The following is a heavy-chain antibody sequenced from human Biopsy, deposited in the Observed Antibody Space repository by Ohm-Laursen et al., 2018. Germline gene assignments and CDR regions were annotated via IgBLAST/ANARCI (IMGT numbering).Heavy chain of an antibody. CDR3: ARGVHFDSNGYFWFDP. J-gene: IGHJ5*02. V-gene: IGHV4-31*01. CDR1: GGSISSGGSY. CDR2: IFNSANT. Sequence: TLSLTCIVSGGSISSGGSYWSWIRQRPGKGLEWIGYIFNSANTYYNPSLKNLITISGDTSKNQFSLKLNSVTAADTAMYYCARGVHFDSNGYFWFDPWGQGTLVTVSS. D-gene: IGHD3-22*01.